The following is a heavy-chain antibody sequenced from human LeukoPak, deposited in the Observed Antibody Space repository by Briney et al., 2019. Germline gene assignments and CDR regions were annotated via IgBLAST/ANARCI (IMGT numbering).Heavy chain of an antibody. D-gene: IGHD4-17*01. J-gene: IGHJ4*02. CDR2: IIPIFGTA. CDR3: APTRSYGDYGLDY. CDR1: GYTFTGYY. Sequence: GASVKVSCKASGYTFTGYYMHWVRQAPGQGLEWMGRIIPIFGTANYAQKFQGRVTITADESTSTAYMELSSLRSEDTAVYYCAPTRSYGDYGLDYWGQGTLVTVSS. V-gene: IGHV1-69*13.